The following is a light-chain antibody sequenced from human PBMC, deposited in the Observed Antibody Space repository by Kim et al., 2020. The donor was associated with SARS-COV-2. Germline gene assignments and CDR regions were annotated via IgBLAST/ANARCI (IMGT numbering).Light chain of an antibody. J-gene: IGKJ1*01. CDR3: QQSYSTPRT. Sequence: ASVGDRVTITCRASQSISDSLNWYQQKPGKAPKVLIFPASNLQNVVPSRFSGSGSGTDFTLTISNLQPDDFAAYYCQQSYSTPRTFGQGTKVDIK. CDR1: QSISDS. V-gene: IGKV1-39*01. CDR2: PAS.